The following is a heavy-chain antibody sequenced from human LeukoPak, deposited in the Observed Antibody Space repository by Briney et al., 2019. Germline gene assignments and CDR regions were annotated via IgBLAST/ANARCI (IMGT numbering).Heavy chain of an antibody. V-gene: IGHV4-34*01. D-gene: IGHD1-26*01. CDR3: ARALHGGSYFLDY. Sequence: PSETLSLTCAVYGGSFSGYFWSYIRQPPGKGLEWLGEISHSGSTNYSPSLKSRVTISVDTSKNQFSLKLSSVTAADTAVYYCARALHGGSYFLDYWGQGTLVTVSS. J-gene: IGHJ4*02. CDR2: ISHSGST. CDR1: GGSFSGYF.